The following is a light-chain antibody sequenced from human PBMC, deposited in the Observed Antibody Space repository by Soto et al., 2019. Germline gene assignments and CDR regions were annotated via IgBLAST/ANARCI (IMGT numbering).Light chain of an antibody. V-gene: IGLV1-40*01. J-gene: IGLJ2*01. CDR1: SSNIGAGYD. CDR2: GNS. CDR3: QSYDSSLSGI. Sequence: QSVLTQPPSVSGVPGQRVTISCTGSSSNIGAGYDVHWYQQLPGTAPKLLIYGNSNRPSGVPDRFSGSKSGTSASLAITGLQAEDEADYYCQSYDSSLSGIFGGGTKVTVL.